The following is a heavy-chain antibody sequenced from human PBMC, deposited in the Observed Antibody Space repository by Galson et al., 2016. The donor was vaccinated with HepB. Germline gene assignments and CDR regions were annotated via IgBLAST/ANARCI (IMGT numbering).Heavy chain of an antibody. CDR1: GFTFSTSA. J-gene: IGHJ4*02. V-gene: IGHV3-23*01. D-gene: IGHD2-8*02. CDR3: AKEFVATGGGVGDY. CDR2: ISNSGSTT. Sequence: SLKLSCAASGFTFSTSAMRWVRQAPGKGLEWVSAISNSGSTTYYADSVKGRFTISRDNSKNTLYLQMNSLRVEDTALYYCAKEFVATGGGVGDYWGQGTLVTVSS.